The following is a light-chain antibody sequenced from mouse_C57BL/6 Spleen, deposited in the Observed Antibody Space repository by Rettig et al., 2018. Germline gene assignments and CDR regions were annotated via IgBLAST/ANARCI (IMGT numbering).Light chain of an antibody. CDR1: QNVGTN. J-gene: IGKJ5*01. V-gene: IGKV6-15*01. Sequence: DIVMTQSQKFMSTSVGDRVSVTCKASQNVGTNVAWYQQKPGQSPKALIYSASYRYSGVPDRFTGSGSGTDFTLTISNVQSEDLAEYFCQQYNSYPLTFGAGT. CDR3: QQYNSYPLT. CDR2: SAS.